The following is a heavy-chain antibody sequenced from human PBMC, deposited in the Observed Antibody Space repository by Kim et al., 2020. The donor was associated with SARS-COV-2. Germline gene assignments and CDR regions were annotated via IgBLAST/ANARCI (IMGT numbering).Heavy chain of an antibody. J-gene: IGHJ4*02. CDR1: GFSFSSYA. Sequence: GGSLRLSCAASGFSFSSYAMAWVRQAPGKGLEWLSGISGSGDSTYYADSVKGRFTISRDQSKNTLYLQMDSLRAEDTAVYYCAKAGIVVVLAAADYWGQG. D-gene: IGHD2-15*01. CDR3: AKAGIVVVLAAADY. V-gene: IGHV3-23*01. CDR2: ISGSGDST.